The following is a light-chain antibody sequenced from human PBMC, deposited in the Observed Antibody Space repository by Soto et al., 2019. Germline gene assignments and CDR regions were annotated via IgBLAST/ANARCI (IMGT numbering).Light chain of an antibody. Sequence: EIVXTXSPXTXSLSXGXXXTXSCXAXXXVSXSYLAWYQQKPGQAPRLLIYGASSRATGIPDRFSGSGSGTDFTLTISRLEPEDYAVYYCQQYGSSPRTFGQGTKVEIK. CDR3: QQYGSSPRT. J-gene: IGKJ1*01. CDR1: XXVSXSY. CDR2: GAS. V-gene: IGKV3-20*01.